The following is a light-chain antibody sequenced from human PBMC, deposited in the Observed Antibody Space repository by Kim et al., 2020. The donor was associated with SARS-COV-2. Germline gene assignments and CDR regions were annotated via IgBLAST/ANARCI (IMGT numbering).Light chain of an antibody. CDR3: QQNDNLPLT. CDR1: QDISNY. CDR2: EAS. V-gene: IGKV1-33*01. J-gene: IGKJ4*01. Sequence: DIQMTQSPSSLSASVGDRVTITCQASQDISNYLNWYQQKPGKAPKLLMYEASNLETGVSSRFSGSGSGTDFTFTISSLQPEDIATYYCQQNDNLPLTFGGGTKVGIK.